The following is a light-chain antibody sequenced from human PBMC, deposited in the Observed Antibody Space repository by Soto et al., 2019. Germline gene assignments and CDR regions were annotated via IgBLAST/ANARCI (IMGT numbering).Light chain of an antibody. CDR2: EVS. CDR1: SSDVGGYHY. CDR3: SSYTSSSTYV. J-gene: IGLJ1*01. Sequence: QSVLTQPASVSGSPGQSITISCTGTSSDVGGYHYVSWYQQHPGKAPKLMIYEVSNRPPGVSNRFSGSKSGNTASLTISGLQAEDEADYYCSSYTSSSTYVFGTGTKLTVL. V-gene: IGLV2-14*01.